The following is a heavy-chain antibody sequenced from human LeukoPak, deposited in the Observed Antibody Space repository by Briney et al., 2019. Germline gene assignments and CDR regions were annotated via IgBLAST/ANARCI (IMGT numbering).Heavy chain of an antibody. V-gene: IGHV3-7*01. CDR3: AKGGGRPLGDAYDI. CDR1: RFTFNSYW. D-gene: IGHD1-26*01. CDR2: IKYDGRVK. Sequence: GGSLSPSCAASRFTFNSYWMNWVRQAPGKGLEWVAIIKYDGRVKYYVDSVRGRFTISRDNARNSLYLQMHSLRAEDTAVYYCAKGGGRPLGDAYDIWGQGTMVTVSS. J-gene: IGHJ3*02.